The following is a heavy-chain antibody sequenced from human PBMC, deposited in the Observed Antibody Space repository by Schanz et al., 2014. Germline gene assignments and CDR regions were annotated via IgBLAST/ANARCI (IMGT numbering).Heavy chain of an antibody. D-gene: IGHD1-1*01. J-gene: IGHJ4*02. V-gene: IGHV3-11*04. CDR2: IGNGGVTI. Sequence: QVQLVDSGGGLVKPGGSLRLSCTASGFPFSDYFMAWIRQTPGRGLEWVSYIGNGGVTIYYADSVKGRFTISRDNAKNSLYLEMNSLRAEDAALYYGARDRRNADLDYWGQGTLVTVSS. CDR3: ARDRRNADLDY. CDR1: GFPFSDYF.